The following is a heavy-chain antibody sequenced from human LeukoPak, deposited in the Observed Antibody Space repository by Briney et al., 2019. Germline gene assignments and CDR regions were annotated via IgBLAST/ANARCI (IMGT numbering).Heavy chain of an antibody. D-gene: IGHD3-22*01. CDR3: ARDNYYDSSAYYWGYFDY. CDR1: GYTFTGYH. Sequence: ASVKVSCKASGYTFTGYHIHWVRQAPGQGLEWMGWINPNSGATKYAQKFQGGVTMTRDTSITTVYMELSRLTTDDTAVYYCARDNYYDSSAYYWGYFDYRGQGTLVTVSS. J-gene: IGHJ4*02. V-gene: IGHV1-2*02. CDR2: INPNSGAT.